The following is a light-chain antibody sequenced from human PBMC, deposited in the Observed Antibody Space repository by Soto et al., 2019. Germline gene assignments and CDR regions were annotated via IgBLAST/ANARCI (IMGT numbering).Light chain of an antibody. CDR3: QQYNNWPLWT. V-gene: IGKV3-15*01. CDR1: QSVTSN. J-gene: IGKJ1*01. CDR2: GAS. Sequence: EILMTQSPATLSVSPGERATLSCRASQSVTSNLAWYQQKPGQAPRLLIYGASTRVTGIPARFSGSGSGTEFTLTIRSLQSEDFAVYYCQQYNNWPLWTFGQGTKVEIK.